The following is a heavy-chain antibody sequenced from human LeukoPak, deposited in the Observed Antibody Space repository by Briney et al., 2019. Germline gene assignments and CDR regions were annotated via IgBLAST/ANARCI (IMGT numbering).Heavy chain of an antibody. Sequence: SETLSLTCTVSGASISSYYWSWIRRPPGKGLDWIGYISDSGSTYYNTSLKSRVTISVDTSKNQFSLKLISVTAADTAVYYCARDRDYTFDYWGQGTLVTVSS. J-gene: IGHJ4*02. V-gene: IGHV4-59*01. D-gene: IGHD4-4*01. CDR2: ISDSGST. CDR3: ARDRDYTFDY. CDR1: GASISSYY.